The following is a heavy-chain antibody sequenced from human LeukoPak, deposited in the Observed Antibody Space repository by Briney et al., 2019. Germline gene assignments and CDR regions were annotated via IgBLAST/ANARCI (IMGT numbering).Heavy chain of an antibody. J-gene: IGHJ5*02. V-gene: IGHV3-48*03. CDR2: ISGIGSTI. CDR3: ARYPSRYCTSTSCYLVH. Sequence: GGSLRLSCAASGFTFSSYEMNWVRQAPGKGLEWVSYISGIGSTIYYADSVKGRFTISRDNAKNSLYLQMHSLRAENAAVYYCARYPSRYCTSTSCYLVHWGQGALVTVSS. D-gene: IGHD2-2*01. CDR1: GFTFSSYE.